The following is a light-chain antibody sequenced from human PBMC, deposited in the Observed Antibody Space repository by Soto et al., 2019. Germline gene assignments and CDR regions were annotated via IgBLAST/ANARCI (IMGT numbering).Light chain of an antibody. V-gene: IGKV3-15*01. J-gene: IGKJ1*01. CDR3: QQYGSSGT. CDR1: QSINSN. CDR2: GAS. Sequence: EVLMTQSPATLSVSPGDRATLSCRASQSINSNLAWYQQQPGQAPRLLIYGASTRATGIPARFSGSGSGTDFTLTISRLEPEDFAVYYCQQYGSSGTFGQGTKVDIK.